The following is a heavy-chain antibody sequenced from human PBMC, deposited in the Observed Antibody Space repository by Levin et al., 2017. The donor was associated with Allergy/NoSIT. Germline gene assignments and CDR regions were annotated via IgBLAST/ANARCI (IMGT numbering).Heavy chain of an antibody. CDR2: ISYDGSNK. Sequence: LSLTCAASGFTFSSSGMHWVRQAPGKGLEWVAVISYDGSNKYYADSVKGRFTISRDNSKNTLYLQMNSLRAEDTAVYYCAKDLGLVYYYGMDVWGQGTTVTVSS. J-gene: IGHJ6*02. D-gene: IGHD3/OR15-3a*01. CDR3: AKDLGLVYYYGMDV. CDR1: GFTFSSSG. V-gene: IGHV3-30*18.